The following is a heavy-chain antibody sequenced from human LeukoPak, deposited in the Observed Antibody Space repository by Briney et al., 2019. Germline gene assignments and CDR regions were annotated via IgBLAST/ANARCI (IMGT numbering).Heavy chain of an antibody. Sequence: QPGRSLRLSCAASGFTFSSYGMHWVRQAPGKGLEWVAVIWYDGSNKYYADSVKGRFTISRDNAKNSLYLQMNSLRAEDTAVYYCARDKAAMAPFGYWGQGTLVTVSS. D-gene: IGHD5-18*01. CDR1: GFTFSSYG. J-gene: IGHJ4*02. CDR3: ARDKAAMAPFGY. CDR2: IWYDGSNK. V-gene: IGHV3-33*01.